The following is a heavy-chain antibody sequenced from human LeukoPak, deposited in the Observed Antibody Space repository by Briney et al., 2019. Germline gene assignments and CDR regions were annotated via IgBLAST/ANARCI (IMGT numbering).Heavy chain of an antibody. CDR3: ARGSSAGASLRHDY. Sequence: GGSLRLSCAASGFNSNDYYMSWIRQAPGKGLEWVSYISAGDSAIYYADPVQGRFTISRDSAKNSLSLQMNSLRAEDTAVYYCARGSSAGASLRHDYWGQGILVTVSS. CDR1: GFNSNDYY. CDR2: ISAGDSAI. D-gene: IGHD1-26*01. V-gene: IGHV3-11*04. J-gene: IGHJ4*02.